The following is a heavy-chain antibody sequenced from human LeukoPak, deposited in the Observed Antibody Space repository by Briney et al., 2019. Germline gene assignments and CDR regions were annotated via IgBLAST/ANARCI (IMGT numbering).Heavy chain of an antibody. J-gene: IGHJ6*02. CDR1: GGSFSGYY. D-gene: IGHD3-22*01. CDR2: INHSGST. Sequence: SETLSLTCAVYGGSFSGYYWSWIRQPPGKGLEWIGEINHSGSTNYNPSLKSRVTISADTSKNQFSLKLSSVTAADTAVYYCARGRVASSGYYPAYYYYGMDVWGQGTTVTVSS. V-gene: IGHV4-34*01. CDR3: ARGRVASSGYYPAYYYYGMDV.